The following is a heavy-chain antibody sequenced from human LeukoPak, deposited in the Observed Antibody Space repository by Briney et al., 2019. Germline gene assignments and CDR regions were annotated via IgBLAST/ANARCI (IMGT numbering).Heavy chain of an antibody. CDR3: ARPGNSYGLRPLFY. Sequence: ASVKVSCKASGYTLTDHYINWVRQAPGQGLEWMGWINPNSGGTNYAQKFQGRVTMTRDTSIGTVYMEMTSLRSDDTAIYYCARPGNSYGLRPLFYWGQGTLVTISS. J-gene: IGHJ4*02. V-gene: IGHV1-2*02. CDR1: GYTLTDHY. D-gene: IGHD5-18*01. CDR2: INPNSGGT.